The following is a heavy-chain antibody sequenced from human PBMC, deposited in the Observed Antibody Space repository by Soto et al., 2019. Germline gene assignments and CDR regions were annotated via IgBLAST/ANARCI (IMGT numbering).Heavy chain of an antibody. CDR1: GFTFSSYG. CDR3: ARGGRRWIQLSYFDY. Sequence: GGSLRLSCAASGFTFSSYGMHWVRQAPGKGLEWVAVIWCDGSNKYYADSVKGRFTISRDNSKNTLYLQMNSLRAEDTAVYYCARGGRRWIQLSYFDYWGQGTLVTVSS. J-gene: IGHJ4*02. D-gene: IGHD5-18*01. CDR2: IWCDGSNK. V-gene: IGHV3-33*01.